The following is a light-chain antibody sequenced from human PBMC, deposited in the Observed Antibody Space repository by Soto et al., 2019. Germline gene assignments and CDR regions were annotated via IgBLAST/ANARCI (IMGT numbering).Light chain of an antibody. CDR1: QSIRSW. Sequence: DIQMTQSPSTLSASVGDRVTITCRASQSIRSWLAWYQQKPGKAPKLLIYKASSLESGVPSRFSGSGSGTEFTLTISNLQPDDFATYYCQQYNSSPYTFGQGTKLEIK. V-gene: IGKV1-5*03. J-gene: IGKJ2*01. CDR2: KAS. CDR3: QQYNSSPYT.